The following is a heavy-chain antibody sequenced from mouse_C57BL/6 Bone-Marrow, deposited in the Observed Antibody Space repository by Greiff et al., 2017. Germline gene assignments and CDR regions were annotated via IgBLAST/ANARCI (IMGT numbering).Heavy chain of an antibody. D-gene: IGHD1-1*01. J-gene: IGHJ3*01. CDR2: IDPSDSYT. CDR3: ARGGVITRD. CDR1: GYTFTSYW. Sequence: QVQLQQPGAELVKPGASVKLSCKASGYTFTSYWMQWVKQRPGQGLEWIGEIDPSDSYTNYTRKFKGKATLTVDSTSSPAYMQLSSQTSEDSAVYYCARGGVITRDWGQGTLVTVSA. V-gene: IGHV1-50*01.